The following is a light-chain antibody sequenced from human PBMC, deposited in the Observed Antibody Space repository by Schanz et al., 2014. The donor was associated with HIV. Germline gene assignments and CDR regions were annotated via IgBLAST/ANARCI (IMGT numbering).Light chain of an antibody. CDR1: QSISSY. V-gene: IGKV1-39*01. Sequence: DIQMTQSPSSLSASVGDRVTITCRASQSISSYLNWYQQKPGKAPKLLIYAASSLQSGVPSRFRGSGSGTEFTLTISSLQPDDFATYYCQQSLSYSYTFGQGTKLEIK. CDR3: QQSLSYSYT. CDR2: AAS. J-gene: IGKJ2*01.